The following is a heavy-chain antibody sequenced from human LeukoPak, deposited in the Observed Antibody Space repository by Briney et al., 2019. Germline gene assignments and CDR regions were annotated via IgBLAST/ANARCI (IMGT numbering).Heavy chain of an antibody. CDR3: ARVGGRPNYDILTGYYMSGYFDP. V-gene: IGHV4-59*01. D-gene: IGHD3-9*01. CDR2: IFSSEST. CDR1: GGSISNYF. Sequence: PSETLSLTCTVSGGSISNYFWNWIRQPPEKGLEWIGYIFSSESTNYNPSLKSRVTISVDTSKNQFSLKLSSVTAADTAVYYCARVGGRPNYDILTGYYMSGYFDPWGQGTLVTVSS. J-gene: IGHJ5*02.